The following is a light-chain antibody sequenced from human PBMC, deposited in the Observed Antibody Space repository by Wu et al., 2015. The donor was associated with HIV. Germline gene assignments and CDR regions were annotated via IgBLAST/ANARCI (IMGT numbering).Light chain of an antibody. Sequence: IVMTQSPATLSVSPGKRVTLSCRASQSVSSNYLAWYQQKPGQAPRLLIYGASSRATGIPDRFSGSGSGTDFTLTISRLEPEDFAVYYCQQYGSSPRGTFGQGTKLEIK. J-gene: IGKJ2*01. V-gene: IGKV3-20*01. CDR1: QSVSSNY. CDR2: GAS. CDR3: QQYGSSPRGT.